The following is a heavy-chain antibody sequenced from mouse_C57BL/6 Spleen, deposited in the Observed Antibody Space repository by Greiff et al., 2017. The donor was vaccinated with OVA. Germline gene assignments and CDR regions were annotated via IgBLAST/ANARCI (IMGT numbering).Heavy chain of an antibody. J-gene: IGHJ2*01. Sequence: VKLMESGAELVRPGASVTLSCKASGYTFTDYEMHWVKQTPVHGLEWIGAIDPETGGTAYNQKFKGKAILTADKSSSTAYMELRSLTSEDSAVYYCTREGMVYFDYWGQGTTLTVSS. CDR3: TREGMVYFDY. CDR2: IDPETGGT. CDR1: GYTFTDYE. D-gene: IGHD2-3*01. V-gene: IGHV1-15*01.